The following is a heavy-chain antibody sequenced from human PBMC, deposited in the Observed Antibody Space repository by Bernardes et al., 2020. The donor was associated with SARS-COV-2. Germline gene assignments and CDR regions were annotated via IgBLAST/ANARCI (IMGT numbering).Heavy chain of an antibody. D-gene: IGHD3-10*01. CDR2: ISSSSSYT. CDR3: ARSLIWFGELFPDD. Sequence: GGSLSLSCAASGFTFSDYYMSWIRPAPGKGLEWVSYISSSSSYTNYADSVKGRFTISRDNAKNSLYLQMNSLRAEDTAVYYCARSLIWFGELFPDDWGQGTLVTVSS. V-gene: IGHV3-11*03. J-gene: IGHJ4*02. CDR1: GFTFSDYY.